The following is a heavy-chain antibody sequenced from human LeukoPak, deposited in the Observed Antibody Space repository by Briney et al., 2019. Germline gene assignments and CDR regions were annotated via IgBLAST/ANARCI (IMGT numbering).Heavy chain of an antibody. J-gene: IGHJ4*02. CDR3: ARVSYGDPTSFAY. V-gene: IGHV3-21*01. D-gene: IGHD2-21*02. CDR1: GFTFKAYS. Sequence: GGSLRLSCAASGFTFKAYSMNWVRQAPGKGLEWVAFINSNSNYIYYADSLKGRFTVSRDNAKNSLYLVMNSLRVEDTALYYCARVSYGDPTSFAYWGQGALVTVSS. CDR2: INSNSNYI.